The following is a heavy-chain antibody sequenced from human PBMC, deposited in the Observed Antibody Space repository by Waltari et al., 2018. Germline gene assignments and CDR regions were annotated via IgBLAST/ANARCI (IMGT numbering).Heavy chain of an antibody. CDR2: IYHSGST. CDR1: GYSISRGYY. Sequence: QVQLQESGPGLVKPSETLSLTCTVSGYSISRGYYGGWFRQPPGKGLEWIGSIYHSGSTYYNPSLKSRVTISVDTSKNQFSLKLSSVTAADTAVYYCASGLSVVVVAATGAFDIWGQGTMVTVSS. J-gene: IGHJ3*02. V-gene: IGHV4-38-2*02. CDR3: ASGLSVVVVAATGAFDI. D-gene: IGHD2-15*01.